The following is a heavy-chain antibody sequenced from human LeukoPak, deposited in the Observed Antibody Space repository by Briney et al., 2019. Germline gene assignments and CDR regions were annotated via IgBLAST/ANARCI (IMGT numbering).Heavy chain of an antibody. CDR3: ARGSLLEYGMDV. Sequence: SETLSLTCTVSGGSISGSSYSWSWIRQPPGKGLEWIGYIYHSGSTYYNPSLKSRVTISVDRSKNQLSLKLSSVTAADTAVYYCARGSLLEYGMDVWGQGTTVTVSS. CDR1: GGSISGSSYS. J-gene: IGHJ6*02. V-gene: IGHV4-30-2*01. D-gene: IGHD2-15*01. CDR2: IYHSGST.